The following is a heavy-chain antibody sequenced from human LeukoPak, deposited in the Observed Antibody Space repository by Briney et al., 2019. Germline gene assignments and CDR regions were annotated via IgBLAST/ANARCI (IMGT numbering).Heavy chain of an antibody. CDR1: GGSISSSN. V-gene: IGHV3-23*01. J-gene: IGHJ6*03. CDR3: AKAGSGSNGDYMDV. Sequence: PSETLSLTCAVSGGSISSSNWWSWVRQPPGMGLEWVSTISGTGGGNTYYADSVKGRFTSSRDNYKNTLALQMNSLRAEDTAVYYCAKAGSGSNGDYMDVWGKGTRVTVFS. CDR2: ISGTGGGNT. D-gene: IGHD3-10*01.